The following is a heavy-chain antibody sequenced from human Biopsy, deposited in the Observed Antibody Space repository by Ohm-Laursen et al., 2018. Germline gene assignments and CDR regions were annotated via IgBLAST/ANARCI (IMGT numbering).Heavy chain of an antibody. CDR3: GNEVHGRDY. V-gene: IGHV4-34*08. J-gene: IGHJ4*02. CDR2: INQAGTT. Sequence: SETLSLTRAVFGKTFSDYQWSWIRQPPGKGLEWIGQINQAGTTNYNPSLKSRVSISADASKYESSLRLTSVTAADTAVYLCGNEVHGRDYWGLGAQVTVSS. D-gene: IGHD2-15*01. CDR1: GKTFSDYQ.